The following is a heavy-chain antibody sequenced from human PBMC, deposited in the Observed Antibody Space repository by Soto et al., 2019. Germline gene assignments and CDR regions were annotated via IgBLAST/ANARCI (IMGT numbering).Heavy chain of an antibody. D-gene: IGHD3-22*01. J-gene: IGHJ4*02. CDR2: INAGNGNT. CDR3: ARDYYKYYDSSGYYRSPAY. CDR1: GYTFTSYA. V-gene: IGHV1-3*01. Sequence: ASVKVSCKASGYTFTSYAMHWVRQAPGQRLEWMGWINAGNGNTKYSQKFQGRFTISRDNSRNTLFLQMNSLRAEDTAVYYCARDYYKYYDSSGYYRSPAYWGKGTLVTVSS.